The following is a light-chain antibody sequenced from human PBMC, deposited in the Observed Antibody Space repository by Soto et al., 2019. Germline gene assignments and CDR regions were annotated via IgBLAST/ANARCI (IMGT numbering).Light chain of an antibody. J-gene: IGLJ2*01. CDR3: ATWDDSLNVV. Sequence: QSVLTQSPSASGTPGQRVSISCSGSTSNIGTNTVSWYQHVPGTAPKLLIYSNDQRPSAVPGRFSGSKSGTSASLAISGLLSEYEADYYCATWDDSLNVVFGGGTKVTV. CDR1: TSNIGTNT. V-gene: IGLV1-44*01. CDR2: SND.